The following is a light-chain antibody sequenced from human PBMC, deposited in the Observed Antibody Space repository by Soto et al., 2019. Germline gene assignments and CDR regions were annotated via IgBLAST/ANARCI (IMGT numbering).Light chain of an antibody. Sequence: EIVITQSPATLSVSPGERATLSCRASQSVSSNLAWYQQKPGQAPRLLIYGASTRATGIPARFSGSGSGTEFTLTISSLQSGDFAVYYCQQYNNWWTFGQGTKVDIK. J-gene: IGKJ1*01. V-gene: IGKV3-15*01. CDR1: QSVSSN. CDR3: QQYNNWWT. CDR2: GAS.